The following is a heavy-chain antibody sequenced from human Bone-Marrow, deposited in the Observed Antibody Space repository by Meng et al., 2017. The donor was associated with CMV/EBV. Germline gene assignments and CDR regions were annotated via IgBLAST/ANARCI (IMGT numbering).Heavy chain of an antibody. CDR2: VFYTGST. J-gene: IGHJ4*02. D-gene: IGHD2/OR15-2a*01. Sequence: ESLKISCAVSGFTFNDAWMSWIRQPPGKGLEWIGYVFYTGSTNYKPSVKSRVTISVDTSKNQLSLKLSSVTAADSAVYYCARHNSSHSHFDDWGQGTRVTVSS. V-gene: IGHV4-59*01. CDR1: GFTFNDAW. CDR3: ARHNSSHSHFDD.